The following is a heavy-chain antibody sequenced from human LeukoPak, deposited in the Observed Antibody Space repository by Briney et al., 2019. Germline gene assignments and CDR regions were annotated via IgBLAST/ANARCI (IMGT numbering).Heavy chain of an antibody. Sequence: GGSLRLSCAAPEFTFSSHAMSWVRQTPGKGLEWVSGISAGGDNTLYADSVKGRFTISRDNSKNTLYLHMNSLRAEDTAVYFCAYYDSSGYYYGRLRYWGQGTPVTVSS. V-gene: IGHV3-23*01. J-gene: IGHJ4*02. CDR2: ISAGGDNT. D-gene: IGHD3-22*01. CDR1: EFTFSSHA. CDR3: AYYDSSGYYYGRLRY.